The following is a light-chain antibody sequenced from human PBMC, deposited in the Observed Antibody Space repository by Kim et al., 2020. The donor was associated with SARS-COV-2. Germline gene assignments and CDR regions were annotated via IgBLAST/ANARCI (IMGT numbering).Light chain of an antibody. J-gene: IGLJ3*02. Sequence: QSALTQPRSVSGSPGQSVTISCTGSSSDIGAYDYVSWYQQHPGKAPKDMIFDVSKRPSGVPDRFSGSKSDNTASLTISGLQAEDEAEYYCCSYAGTYTWVLDGWTQLTVL. V-gene: IGLV2-11*01. CDR1: SSDIGAYDY. CDR2: DVS. CDR3: CSYAGTYTWV.